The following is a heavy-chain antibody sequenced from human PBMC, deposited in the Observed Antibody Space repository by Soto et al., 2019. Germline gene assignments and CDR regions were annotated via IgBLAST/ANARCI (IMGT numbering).Heavy chain of an antibody. V-gene: IGHV1-69*01. CDR1: GSTFSKRS. Sequence: QVHLVQSGAEVKKPGSSVKISCRASGSTFSKRSITWVRQAPGQGFEWMGGITPAFGRTNFARKFQGRLTITADEPTTTAYLELSSLTSEDTAVYHCATWAGLVTYRGFIGPLDLWGQGTLVTVSS. J-gene: IGHJ4*02. D-gene: IGHD2-21*01. CDR2: ITPAFGRT. CDR3: ATWAGLVTYRGFIGPLDL.